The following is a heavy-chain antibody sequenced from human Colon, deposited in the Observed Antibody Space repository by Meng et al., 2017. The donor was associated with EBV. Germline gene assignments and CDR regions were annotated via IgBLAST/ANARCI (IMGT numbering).Heavy chain of an antibody. CDR2: IYYSGST. V-gene: IGHV4-59*08. CDR1: GGSIGSYY. Sequence: QVQLQESGPGLVRPSVALSLPCTVSGGSIGSYYWSWIRQPPGKGLEWIGYIYYSGSTNYNPSLKSRVTISVDTSKNQFSLKLSSVTAADTAVYYCARHFINWFDPWGQGTLVTVSS. CDR3: ARHFINWFDP. J-gene: IGHJ5*02.